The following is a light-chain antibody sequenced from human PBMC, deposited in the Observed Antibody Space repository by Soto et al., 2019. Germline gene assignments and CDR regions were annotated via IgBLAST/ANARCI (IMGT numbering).Light chain of an antibody. V-gene: IGLV3-21*02. CDR3: QVWDGASEHVV. J-gene: IGLJ2*01. Sequence: SYELTQPPSVSVAPGQTAWITCGGNNIGSKGVHWYQQKPGQAPVVVIYDDRDRPAGIPERFSGSNSGNTATLTISRVEAGDEADYYCQVWDGASEHVVFGGGTKVTVL. CDR2: DDR. CDR1: NIGSKG.